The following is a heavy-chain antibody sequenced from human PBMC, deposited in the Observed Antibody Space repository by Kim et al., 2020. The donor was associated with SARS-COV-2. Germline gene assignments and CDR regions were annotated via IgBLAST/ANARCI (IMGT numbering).Heavy chain of an antibody. CDR1: GGSISSSSYY. CDR3: VRTAYCSSATCYRGWVDS. CDR2: IYYTGST. J-gene: IGHJ5*01. Sequence: SETLSLTCLVSGGSISSSSYYWGWMRQPPGKGLEWIASIYYTGSTYYNPSLKSRVTISVDTSKNQFSLKLTSVIAADTALYYCVRTAYCSSATCYRGWVDSWGQGTLVTVSS. V-gene: IGHV4-39*01. D-gene: IGHD2-2*02.